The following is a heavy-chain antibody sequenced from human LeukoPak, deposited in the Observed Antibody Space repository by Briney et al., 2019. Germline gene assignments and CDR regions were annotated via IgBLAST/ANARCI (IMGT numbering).Heavy chain of an antibody. CDR3: ARDHGSGSYYAFDI. J-gene: IGHJ3*02. V-gene: IGHV3-48*01. D-gene: IGHD3-10*01. Sequence: GGSLRLSCAASGFTFSSYSMNWVRQAPGKGLEWVSYISSSSSTIYYADSVKGRFTISRDNAKNPLYLQMNSLRAEDTAVYYCARDHGSGSYYAFDIWGQGTMVTVSS. CDR1: GFTFSSYS. CDR2: ISSSSSTI.